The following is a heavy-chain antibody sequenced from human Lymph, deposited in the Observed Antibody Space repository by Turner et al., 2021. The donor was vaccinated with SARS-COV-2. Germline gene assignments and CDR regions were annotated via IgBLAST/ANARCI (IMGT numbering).Heavy chain of an antibody. Sequence: QVQLVQSGAEVKKPGASVKVSCKAPRYTFTSYDLNWVRQATGQGLEWRRWMNPNSGNTGYAKKFQGRVTMTRNTAISTAYMELSSLRSEDTAVYYCARGRYSGGGMDVWGQGTTVTVSS. CDR1: RYTFTSYD. J-gene: IGHJ6*02. D-gene: IGHD1-26*01. V-gene: IGHV1-8*02. CDR3: ARGRYSGGGMDV. CDR2: MNPNSGNT.